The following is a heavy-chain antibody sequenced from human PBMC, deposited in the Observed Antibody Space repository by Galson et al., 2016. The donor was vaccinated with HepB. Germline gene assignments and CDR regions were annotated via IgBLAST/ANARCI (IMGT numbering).Heavy chain of an antibody. CDR2: ISSYGSTI. CDR1: GFTFTTYE. CDR3: ARVRWLEPLDY. V-gene: IGHV3-48*03. J-gene: IGHJ4*02. D-gene: IGHD6-19*01. Sequence: SLRLSCAASGFTFTTYEMTWVRQAPRKGLEWISYISSYGSTIYYADSVRGRFTISRDNAENSLYLQMNSLRAEDTAVYCCARVRWLEPLDYWGQGTLVTVSS.